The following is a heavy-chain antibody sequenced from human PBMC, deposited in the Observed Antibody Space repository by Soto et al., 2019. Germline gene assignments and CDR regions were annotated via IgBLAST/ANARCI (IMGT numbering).Heavy chain of an antibody. CDR2: ISNDGNDE. V-gene: IGHV3-30*18. D-gene: IGHD1-26*01. CDR3: AKDIHSGRNRLGADY. CDR1: GFTFSSYG. Sequence: QVQVVESGGGVVQSGSSLRLSCAASGFTFSSYGMHWVRQAPGKGLEWVAVISNDGNDEYYIDSVKGRFTISRDNSKNTLYLQMNTLSTEDTALYDCAKDIHSGRNRLGADYWGQGTLVTVSS. J-gene: IGHJ4*02.